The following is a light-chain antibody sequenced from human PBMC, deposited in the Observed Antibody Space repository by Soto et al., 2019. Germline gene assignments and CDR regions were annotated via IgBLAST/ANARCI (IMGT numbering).Light chain of an antibody. CDR1: QSISSW. CDR2: DAS. Sequence: DIQMTQSPSTLSASVGDRFTITCRASQSISSWLAWYQQKPGKAPKLLIYDASSLESGVPSRFSGSGSGTEFTLTISSLQPDDFPTYYCQQYNSYPWTFGQGTKMEIK. V-gene: IGKV1-5*01. J-gene: IGKJ1*01. CDR3: QQYNSYPWT.